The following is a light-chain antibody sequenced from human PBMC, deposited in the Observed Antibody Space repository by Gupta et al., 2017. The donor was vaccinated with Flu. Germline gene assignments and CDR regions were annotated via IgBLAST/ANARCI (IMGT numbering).Light chain of an antibody. CDR1: QSVRSY. CDR3: QQRSNWPPLT. Sequence: EIVLTQSPATLSLSPGERATLSCRASQSVRSYLAWYQQKPGQAPRLLIYDASNRDTGIPARFSGSGFGKDLTLTISSREQEDFAGYYCQQRSNWPPLTFGGGTKVEIK. J-gene: IGKJ4*01. V-gene: IGKV3-11*01. CDR2: DAS.